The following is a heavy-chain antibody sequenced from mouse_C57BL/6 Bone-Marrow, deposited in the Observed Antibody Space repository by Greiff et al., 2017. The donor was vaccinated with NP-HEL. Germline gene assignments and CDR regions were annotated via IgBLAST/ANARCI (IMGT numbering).Heavy chain of an antibody. V-gene: IGHV1-54*01. D-gene: IGHD1-1*01. CDR3: ARGIRAYGFYFDY. CDR2: INPGSGGT. CDR1: GYAFTNYL. J-gene: IGHJ2*01. Sequence: VQLQQSGAELVRPGTSVKVSCKASGYAFTNYLIEWVKQRPGQGLEWIGVINPGSGGTNYNEKFKGKATLTADKSSSTAYMQLSSLTSEDSAVYFCARGIRAYGFYFDYWGQGTTLTVSS.